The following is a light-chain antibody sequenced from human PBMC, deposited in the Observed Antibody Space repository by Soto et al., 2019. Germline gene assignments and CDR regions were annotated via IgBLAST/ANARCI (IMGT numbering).Light chain of an antibody. CDR1: QSVGSN. J-gene: IGKJ3*01. CDR3: QQRGNRPPVT. V-gene: IGKV3-11*01. CDR2: DAT. Sequence: EIVLTQSPATLSLSPGETATLSCRAGQSVGSNLAWYQQKPGQAPRLLIHDATDRATGIPARFSGSGSGTDFTLTISGLEPADSAVYYCQQRGNRPPVTFGPGTKVDVK.